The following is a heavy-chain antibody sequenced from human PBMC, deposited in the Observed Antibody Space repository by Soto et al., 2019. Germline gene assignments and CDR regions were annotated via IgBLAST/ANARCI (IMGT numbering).Heavy chain of an antibody. Sequence: GGSLRLSCSASGFTFSSYAMHWVRQAPGKGLEYVSAISSNGGSTYYAESVKGRFTISRDNSKNTLYLQMSSLRAEDTAVYYCVKRYISEEILYSGYDIFDYWGQGTLVTVSS. D-gene: IGHD5-12*01. V-gene: IGHV3-64D*08. J-gene: IGHJ4*02. CDR1: GFTFSSYA. CDR3: VKRYISEEILYSGYDIFDY. CDR2: ISSNGGST.